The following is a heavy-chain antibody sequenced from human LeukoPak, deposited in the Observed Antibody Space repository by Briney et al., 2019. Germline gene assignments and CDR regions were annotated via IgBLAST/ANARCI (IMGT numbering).Heavy chain of an antibody. Sequence: ASVTVSCTASGYTFTGYYMHWVRQAPGQGLEWMGWINPNSGGTNYAQKFQGWVTMTRDTSISTAYMELSRLRSDDTAVYYCARTGDYYDFDYWGQGTLVTVSS. CDR1: GYTFTGYY. D-gene: IGHD4-17*01. CDR2: INPNSGGT. V-gene: IGHV1-2*04. J-gene: IGHJ4*02. CDR3: ARTGDYYDFDY.